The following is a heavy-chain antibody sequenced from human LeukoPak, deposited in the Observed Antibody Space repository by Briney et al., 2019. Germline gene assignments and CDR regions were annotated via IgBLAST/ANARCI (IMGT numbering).Heavy chain of an antibody. CDR1: GGSISSSSYY. D-gene: IGHD1-26*01. V-gene: IGHV4-39*01. Sequence: SETLSLTCTVSGGSISSSSYYWGWLRQPPGKGLEWIGSIYYSGSTYYNPSLKSRVTISVDTSKNQFSLTLSSVTAADTAVYYCAGSGSPLDAFDIWGQGTMHSVSS. CDR3: AGSGSPLDAFDI. J-gene: IGHJ3*02. CDR2: IYYSGST.